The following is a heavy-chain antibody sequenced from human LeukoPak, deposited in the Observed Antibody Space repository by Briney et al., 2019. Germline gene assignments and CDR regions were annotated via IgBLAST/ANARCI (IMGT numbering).Heavy chain of an antibody. CDR1: GFTFSSYG. CDR3: ARGKVGATGNWFDP. CDR2: IWYDGSNK. J-gene: IGHJ5*02. D-gene: IGHD1-26*01. V-gene: IGHV3-33*01. Sequence: GGSLRLSCAASGFTFSSYGMHWVRQAPGKGLEWVAVIWYDGSNKYYADSVKGRFTISRDNSKNTLYLQMNSLRAEDTAVYYCARGKVGATGNWFDPWGQGTLVTVSS.